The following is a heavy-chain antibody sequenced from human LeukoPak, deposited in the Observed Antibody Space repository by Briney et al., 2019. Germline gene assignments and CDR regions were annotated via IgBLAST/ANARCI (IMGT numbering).Heavy chain of an antibody. Sequence: SETLSLTCTVSGGSISSYYWSWIRQPPGKGLEWIGYIYYRGSTNYNPSLKSRVTISVDTSKNQFSLKLSSVTAADTAVYYCARDMGVSGSYDYWGQGTLVTVSS. V-gene: IGHV4-59*01. CDR2: IYYRGST. D-gene: IGHD1-26*01. CDR1: GGSISSYY. CDR3: ARDMGVSGSYDY. J-gene: IGHJ4*02.